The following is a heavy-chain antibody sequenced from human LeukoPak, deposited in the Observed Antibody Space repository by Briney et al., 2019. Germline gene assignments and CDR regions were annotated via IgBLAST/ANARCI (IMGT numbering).Heavy chain of an antibody. J-gene: IGHJ4*02. CDR1: GFTFSNFA. Sequence: GGSLRLSCEASGFTFSNFAMHWVRQAPGKGLEWVAVISADGKTKFYEDSVNGRFTISRDDAQTSVYLQLSSLRPEDTAVYYCAKNKGWELPAELDSWGQGALVIVSS. CDR2: ISADGKTK. D-gene: IGHD2-15*01. V-gene: IGHV3-30*04. CDR3: AKNKGWELPAELDS.